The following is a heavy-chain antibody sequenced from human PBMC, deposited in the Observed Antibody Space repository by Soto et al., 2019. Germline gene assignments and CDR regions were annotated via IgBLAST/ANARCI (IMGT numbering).Heavy chain of an antibody. CDR2: IYYSGST. D-gene: IGHD3-3*01. CDR1: GDSISSSY. Sequence: ETLSLTCTVSGDSISSSYWSWIRQSPGKGLEWIGYIYYSGSTNYNPSLKSRVTISINTSKKQFSLKLTSVTAADTAVFYCARLYPFYDFSTGSQMFAFDVWGQGTVVTVSS. V-gene: IGHV4-59*01. J-gene: IGHJ3*01. CDR3: ARLYPFYDFSTGSQMFAFDV.